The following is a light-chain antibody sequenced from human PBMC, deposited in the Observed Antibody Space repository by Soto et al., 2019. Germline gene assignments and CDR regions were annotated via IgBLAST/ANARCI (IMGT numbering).Light chain of an antibody. CDR3: EPYDKPIT. CDR2: GAS. V-gene: IGKV3-20*01. J-gene: IGKJ4*01. CDR1: QSGSSSS. Sequence: EIVVTQSLSTLSMSAGERETLSCRSSQSGSSSSLAWYQQKPGQAPWLLIYGASSRATGIPDRFSGSGSGTDFTLTINRLEPEDFAVYYCEPYDKPITFGGGTKVDIK.